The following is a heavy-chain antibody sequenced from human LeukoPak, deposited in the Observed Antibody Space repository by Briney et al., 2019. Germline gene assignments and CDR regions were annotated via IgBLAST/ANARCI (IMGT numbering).Heavy chain of an antibody. J-gene: IGHJ4*02. CDR1: GFTFSSYA. D-gene: IGHD1-26*01. Sequence: PGGSLRLSCAASGFTFSSYAMSWVRQAPGKGLEWVSAIPGSGDSTNYADSVKGRFTISRDNSKNTLYLQMSSLRAEDTAVYYCAKRSGVSYGYFDYWGQGTLVTVSS. CDR3: AKRSGVSYGYFDY. CDR2: IPGSGDST. V-gene: IGHV3-23*01.